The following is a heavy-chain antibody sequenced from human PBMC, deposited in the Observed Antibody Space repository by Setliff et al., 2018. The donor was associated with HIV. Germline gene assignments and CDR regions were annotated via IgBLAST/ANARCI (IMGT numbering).Heavy chain of an antibody. CDR1: GHRLTELS. J-gene: IGHJ5*02. CDR2: FDPEDDET. Sequence: ASVKVSCKVSGHRLTELSIHWVRQAPGEGLEWVGGFDPEDDETVYAEKFQGRVTITTDESTSTAYMELSSLRSEDTAVYYCASPRGSSSSSNNWFDPWGQGTLVTVSS. V-gene: IGHV1-24*01. CDR3: ASPRGSSSSSNNWFDP. D-gene: IGHD6-6*01.